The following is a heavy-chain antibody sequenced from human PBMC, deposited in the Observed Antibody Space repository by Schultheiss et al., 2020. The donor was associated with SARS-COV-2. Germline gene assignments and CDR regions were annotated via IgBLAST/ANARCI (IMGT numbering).Heavy chain of an antibody. CDR2: ISLNSSNI. J-gene: IGHJ4*02. V-gene: IGHV3-9*01. CDR1: GFTFGDYA. CDR3: AKGIHLLTGHSSPPAN. D-gene: IGHD7-27*01. Sequence: GGSLRLSCAASGFTFGDYAMHWVRQAPGKGLEWVAGISLNSSNIGYADSVKGRFTISRDNAKNSLYLQMNSLRAEDTALYYCAKGIHLLTGHSSPPANWGQGTLVTVSS.